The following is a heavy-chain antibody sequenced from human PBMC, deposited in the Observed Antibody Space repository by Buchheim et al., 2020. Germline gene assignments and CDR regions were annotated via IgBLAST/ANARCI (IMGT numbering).Heavy chain of an antibody. CDR2: ISGGGGST. Sequence: EVQLLESGGGLVQPGGSLRLSCAASGFTFSSYAMSWVRQAPGKGLEWVSAISGGGGSTYYTDSVKGRFTISRDNSKNTLYLQMNRLRAEDTAVYYCAKATDYCSSSISCPGDYWGQGT. D-gene: IGHD2-2*01. CDR3: AKATDYCSSSISCPGDY. CDR1: GFTFSSYA. V-gene: IGHV3-23*01. J-gene: IGHJ4*02.